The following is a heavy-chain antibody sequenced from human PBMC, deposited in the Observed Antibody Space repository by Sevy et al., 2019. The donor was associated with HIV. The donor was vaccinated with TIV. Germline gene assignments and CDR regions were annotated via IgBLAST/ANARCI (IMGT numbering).Heavy chain of an antibody. V-gene: IGHV3-11*06. D-gene: IGHD4-17*01. J-gene: IGHJ4*02. Sequence: GGSLRLSCAASGFTFSAYYMTWIRQAPGKGLEWVSYISGAGTYTNYVESVKGRFTISRDNSKNSLYLQMNSLRAEDTAVYFCAISSSNYGDYYFDYWGQGILVTVSS. CDR3: AISSSNYGDYYFDY. CDR1: GFTFSAYY. CDR2: ISGAGTYT.